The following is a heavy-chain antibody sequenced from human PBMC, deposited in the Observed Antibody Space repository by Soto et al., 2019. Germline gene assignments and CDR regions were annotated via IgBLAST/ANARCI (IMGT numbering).Heavy chain of an antibody. J-gene: IGHJ4*02. Sequence: ASVKVSCKASGYTFTSYAMHWVRQAPGQRLEWMGWINAGNGNTKYSQKFQGRVTITRDTSASTAYMELSSLRSEDTAVYYCARGYYDFWSGYSDFDYWGQGTLVTVSS. V-gene: IGHV1-3*01. D-gene: IGHD3-3*01. CDR3: ARGYYDFWSGYSDFDY. CDR2: INAGNGNT. CDR1: GYTFTSYA.